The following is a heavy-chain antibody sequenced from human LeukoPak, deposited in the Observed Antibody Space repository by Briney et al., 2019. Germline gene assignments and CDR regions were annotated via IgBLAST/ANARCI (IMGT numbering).Heavy chain of an antibody. V-gene: IGHV1-69*04. D-gene: IGHD3-10*01. CDR1: GGTFSSYA. Sequence: SVKVSCKASGGTFSSYAISWVRQAPGQGLEWMGRIIPILGIANYAQKFQGRVTITADKSTSTAYMELSSLRSEDTAVYYCARGQLLWFGEGGYYYGMDVWGQGTTVTVSS. J-gene: IGHJ6*02. CDR3: ARGQLLWFGEGGYYYGMDV. CDR2: IIPILGIA.